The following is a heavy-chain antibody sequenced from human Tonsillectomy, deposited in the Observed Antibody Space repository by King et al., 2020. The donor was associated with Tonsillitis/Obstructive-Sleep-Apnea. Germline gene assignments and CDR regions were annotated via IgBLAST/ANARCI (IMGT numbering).Heavy chain of an antibody. V-gene: IGHV1-18*01. J-gene: IGHJ2*01. D-gene: IGHD6-25*01. CDR1: GYTFTRYG. Sequence: QLVQSGAEVKKTGASVKVSCKASGYTFTRYGISWVRQAPGQWLEWVGWISAYNGNTNSAQKLHGRVTMTTDTSTSTAYMELRSLRSDDTAVYYCARLVGPNTQEYSSGNWYFDLWGRGTLVTVSS. CDR3: ARLVGPNTQEYSSGNWYFDL. CDR2: ISAYNGNT.